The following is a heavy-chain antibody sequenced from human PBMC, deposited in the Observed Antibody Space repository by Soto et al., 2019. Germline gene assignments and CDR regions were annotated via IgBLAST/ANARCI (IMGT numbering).Heavy chain of an antibody. V-gene: IGHV1-69*02. J-gene: IGHJ5*02. D-gene: IGHD6-19*01. CDR1: GGTFSSYT. Sequence: QVQLVQSGAEVKKPGSSVKVSCKASGGTFSSYTISWVRQAPGQGLEWMGRIIPILGIANYAQKFQGRVTITADKSTSPAYMELSSLRSEDTAVYYCARAHPRIAVAGTTAWFDPWGQGTLVTVSS. CDR3: ARAHPRIAVAGTTAWFDP. CDR2: IIPILGIA.